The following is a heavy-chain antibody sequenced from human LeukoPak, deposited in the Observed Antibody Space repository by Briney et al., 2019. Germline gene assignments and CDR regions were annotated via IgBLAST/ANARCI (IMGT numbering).Heavy chain of an antibody. CDR2: ISYDGSNE. D-gene: IGHD3-22*01. CDR3: AKDLSIHYDSRGFDP. J-gene: IGHJ5*02. V-gene: IGHV3-30*18. CDR1: GFTFNTYG. Sequence: PGRSLRLSSAASGFTFNTYGMHWVRQAPGKGLEWVAFISYDGSNEYYADSVKGRFTISRDNSKNTQYLQMNSLRAEDTAVYYCAKDLSIHYDSRGFDPWGQGTLVTVSS.